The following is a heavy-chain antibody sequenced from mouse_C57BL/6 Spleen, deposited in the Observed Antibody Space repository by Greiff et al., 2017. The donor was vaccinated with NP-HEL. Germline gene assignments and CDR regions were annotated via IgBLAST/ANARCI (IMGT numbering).Heavy chain of an antibody. V-gene: IGHV1-81*01. CDR2: IYPRSGNT. Sequence: QVQLQQSGAELARPGASVKLSCKASGYTFTSYGISWVKQRTGQGLEWIGEIYPRSGNTYYNDKFKGKATLTADKSSSTAYMELRSLTSEDSAVYFCAREDLLWYWGQGTSVTVSS. J-gene: IGHJ4*01. CDR1: GYTFTSYG. D-gene: IGHD2-1*01. CDR3: AREDLLWY.